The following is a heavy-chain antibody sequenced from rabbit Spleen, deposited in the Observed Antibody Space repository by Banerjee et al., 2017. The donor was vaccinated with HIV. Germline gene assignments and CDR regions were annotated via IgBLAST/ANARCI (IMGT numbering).Heavy chain of an antibody. V-gene: IGHV1S45*01. J-gene: IGHJ6*01. D-gene: IGHD1-1*01. Sequence: QEQLVESGGGLVKPEGSLKLSCTASGFSLTSSDYMCWVRQAPGKGLEWIACIYAGSSGFTYHATWAKGRFTISKTSSTTVTLQMTSLTAADTATYFCARDTSTSFSSYGMDLWGPGTLVTVS. CDR2: IYAGSSGFT. CDR3: ARDTSTSFSSYGMDL. CDR1: GFSLTSSDY.